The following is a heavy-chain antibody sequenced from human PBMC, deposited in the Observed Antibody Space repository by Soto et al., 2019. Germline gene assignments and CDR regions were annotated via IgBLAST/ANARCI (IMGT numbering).Heavy chain of an antibody. J-gene: IGHJ4*02. CDR3: TKSSGGSSSVGMDY. V-gene: IGHV3-30*04. Sequence: GGSLRLSCAGSGFIFKNYALNWVRQAPGKGLEWVASITRDGYNKYYADSVKGRFTISRDNSRDTLSLQMTALRTEDSSIYYCTKSSGGSSSVGMDYWGQGTRVTVSS. D-gene: IGHD6-6*01. CDR2: ITRDGYNK. CDR1: GFIFKNYA.